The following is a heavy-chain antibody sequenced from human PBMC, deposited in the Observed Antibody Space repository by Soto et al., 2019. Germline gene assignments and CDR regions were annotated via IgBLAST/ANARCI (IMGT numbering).Heavy chain of an antibody. CDR2: IYYSGST. V-gene: IGHV4-61*01. D-gene: IGHD5-18*01. J-gene: IGHJ6*02. CDR3: ARLEVQLNYYYGMDV. CDR1: GGSVSSGSYY. Sequence: PSETLSLTCTVSGGSVSSGSYYWSWIRQPPGKGLEWIGYIYYSGSTNYNPSLKSRVTISVDTSKNQFSLKLSSVTAADTAVYYCARLEVQLNYYYGMDVWRQGTTVNVSS.